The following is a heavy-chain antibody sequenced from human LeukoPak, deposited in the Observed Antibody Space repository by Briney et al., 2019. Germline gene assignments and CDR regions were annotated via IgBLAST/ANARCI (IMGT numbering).Heavy chain of an antibody. CDR3: ARGLSGGVAARQRRFEY. CDR1: GGSFSGYY. D-gene: IGHD6-6*01. CDR2: INHSGST. V-gene: IGHV4-34*01. Sequence: SETLSLTCAVYGGSFSGYYWSWIRQPPGKGLEWIGEINHSGSTNYNPSLKSRVTISVDTSKNQFSLKLSSVTAADTAVYYCARGLSGGVAARQRRFEYWGQGTLVTVSS. J-gene: IGHJ4*02.